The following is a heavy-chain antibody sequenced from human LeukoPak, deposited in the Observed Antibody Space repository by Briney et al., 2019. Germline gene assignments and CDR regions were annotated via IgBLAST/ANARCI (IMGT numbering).Heavy chain of an antibody. CDR3: ASHSGRYLVGPFDI. V-gene: IGHV3-11*03. J-gene: IGHJ3*02. Sequence: GGSLRLSCAASGFTFSDYYMSWIRQAPGKGLDWVSYISSSSSYTNYADSVKGRFTISRDNAKNSLYLQMNSLRAEDTAVYYCASHSGRYLVGPFDIWGQGTMVTVSS. CDR1: GFTFSDYY. D-gene: IGHD1-26*01. CDR2: ISSSSSYT.